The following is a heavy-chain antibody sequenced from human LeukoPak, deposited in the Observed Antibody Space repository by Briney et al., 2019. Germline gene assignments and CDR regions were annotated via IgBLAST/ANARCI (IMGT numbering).Heavy chain of an antibody. CDR1: GFTFSSYA. Sequence: GAPLRLSCAASGFTFSSYAMSWVRQAPGKGLEWVSAISGSGGSTYYADSVKGRFTISRDNSKNTLYLQMNSLRAEDTAVYYCAKDPRGSSWYDYWGQGTLVTVSS. V-gene: IGHV3-23*01. D-gene: IGHD6-13*01. J-gene: IGHJ4*02. CDR2: ISGSGGST. CDR3: AKDPRGSSWYDY.